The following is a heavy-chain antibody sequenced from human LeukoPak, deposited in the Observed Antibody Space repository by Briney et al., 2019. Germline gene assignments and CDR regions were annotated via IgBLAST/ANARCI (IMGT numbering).Heavy chain of an antibody. V-gene: IGHV3-7*03. J-gene: IGHJ5*02. D-gene: IGHD4-17*01. CDR3: ARDPSDYGDYAISWFDP. CDR1: GFTFSSYW. CDR2: IKQDGSEK. Sequence: GSLRLSCAASGFTFSSYWMSWVRQAPGKGLEWVANIKQDGSEKYYVDSVKGRFSISRDNAKNSLYLQMNSLRSDDTAVYYCARDPSDYGDYAISWFDPWGQGTLVTVSS.